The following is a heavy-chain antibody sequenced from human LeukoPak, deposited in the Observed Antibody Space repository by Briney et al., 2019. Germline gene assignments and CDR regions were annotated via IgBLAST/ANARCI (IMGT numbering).Heavy chain of an antibody. V-gene: IGHV1-18*01. D-gene: IGHD3-22*01. Sequence: GASVKVSCEASGYTFTSYGISWVRQAPGQGLEWMGWISAYNGNTNYAQKLQGRVTMTTDTSTSTAYMELRSLRSDDTAVYYCARDPSVHYDSSGYYSADFDYWGQGTLVTVSS. J-gene: IGHJ4*02. CDR2: ISAYNGNT. CDR3: ARDPSVHYDSSGYYSADFDY. CDR1: GYTFTSYG.